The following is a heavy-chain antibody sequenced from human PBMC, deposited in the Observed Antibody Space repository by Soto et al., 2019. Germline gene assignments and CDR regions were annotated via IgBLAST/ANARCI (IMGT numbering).Heavy chain of an antibody. CDR2: INHSGST. J-gene: IGHJ6*02. CDR3: ARGWDYGMDV. D-gene: IGHD1-26*01. CDR1: GGSFSGYY. V-gene: IGHV4-34*01. Sequence: SETQSLTCAVYGGSFSGYYWSWIRQPPGKGLEWIGEINHSGSTNYNPSLKSRVTISVDTSKNQFSLKLSSVTAADTDVYYCARGWDYGMDVWGQGTTVTVSS.